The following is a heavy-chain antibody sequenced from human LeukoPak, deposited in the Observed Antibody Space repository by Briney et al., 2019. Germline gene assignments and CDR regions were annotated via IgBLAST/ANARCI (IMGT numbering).Heavy chain of an antibody. D-gene: IGHD1-26*01. CDR3: ARGRAWFDH. V-gene: IGHV5-51*01. J-gene: IGHJ5*02. CDR1: GYNFPIYW. Sequence: GESLKISCETSGYNFPIYWIGWVRQMPGKGLEWMGIIYPADSDTIYNPSFQGQVTISADKSISTAYLQWSSLKASDSAMYYCARGRAWFDHWGQGSQVTVSS. CDR2: IYPADSDT.